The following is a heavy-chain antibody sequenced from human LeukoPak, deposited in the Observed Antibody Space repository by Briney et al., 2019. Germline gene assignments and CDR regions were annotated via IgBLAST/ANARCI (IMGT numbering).Heavy chain of an antibody. D-gene: IGHD4-17*01. J-gene: IGHJ5*02. Sequence: SPTLSLTCAISGDSVSSNSAARNWIRQSPSRGLEWLGRTYYRSKWYNDYAVSVKSRITINPDTSKNQFSLQLNSVTPEDTAVYYCAREGPVNPNWFDPWGQGTLVTVSS. CDR2: TYYRSKWYN. CDR1: GDSVSSNSAA. CDR3: AREGPVNPNWFDP. V-gene: IGHV6-1*01.